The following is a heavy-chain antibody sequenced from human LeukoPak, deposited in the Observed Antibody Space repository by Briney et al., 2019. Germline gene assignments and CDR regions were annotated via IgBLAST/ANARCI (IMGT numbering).Heavy chain of an antibody. J-gene: IGHJ6*02. CDR2: INPNSGGT. D-gene: IGHD6-19*01. CDR1: GYTFTGYY. CDR3: AVAVAGNYYYYGMDV. V-gene: IGHV1-2*02. Sequence: ASVKVSCKASGYTFTGYYMHWVRQAPGQGLEWIGWINPNSGGTNYAQKFQGRVTMTRDTSISTAYMELSRLRSDDTAVYYCAVAVAGNYYYYGMDVWGQGTTVTVSS.